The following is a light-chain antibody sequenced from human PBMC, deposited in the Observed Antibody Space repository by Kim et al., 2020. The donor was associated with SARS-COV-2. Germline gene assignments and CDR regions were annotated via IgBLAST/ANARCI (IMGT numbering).Light chain of an antibody. J-gene: IGKJ4*01. V-gene: IGKV1-27*01. Sequence: ASVGNRVTMSCRASQTIGNDLAWYQQKPGRVPSLLISETSTLHSGVPARFSGSGSGTDFTLTISSLQPEDVTTYYCQKCDSAPLTFGGGTKVDIK. CDR1: QTIGND. CDR3: QKCDSAPLT. CDR2: ETS.